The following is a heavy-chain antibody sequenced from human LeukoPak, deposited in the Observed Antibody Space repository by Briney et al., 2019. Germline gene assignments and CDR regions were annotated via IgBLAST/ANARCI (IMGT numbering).Heavy chain of an antibody. D-gene: IGHD3-3*01. CDR2: ISGSGGST. J-gene: IGHJ6*02. CDR3: AKDLFGGGYDFWSGYYTAGSGYYYGMDV. CDR1: GFTFSSYA. V-gene: IGHV3-23*01. Sequence: GGSLRLSCAASGFTFSSYAMSWVRQAPGRGLDWVSAISGSGGSTYYADSVKGRFTISRDNFKNTLYLQMNSLRAEDTAVYYCAKDLFGGGYDFWSGYYTAGSGYYYGMDVWGQGTTVTVSS.